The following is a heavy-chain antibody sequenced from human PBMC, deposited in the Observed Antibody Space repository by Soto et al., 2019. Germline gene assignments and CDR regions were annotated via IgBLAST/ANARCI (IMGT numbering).Heavy chain of an antibody. V-gene: IGHV3-53*04. D-gene: IGHD3-22*01. CDR1: GFTVSSNY. CDR3: ARYVGGYDRSGYQ. Sequence: EVQLVESGGGLVQPGGSLRLSCAASGFTVSSNYMSWVRQAPGKGLEWVSVIYSGGSTYYADSVKGRFTISRHNSKNTLYLQVNSLSAEDAAVDYCARYVGGYDRSGYQWGRGTLDTVFS. J-gene: IGHJ4*02. CDR2: IYSGGST.